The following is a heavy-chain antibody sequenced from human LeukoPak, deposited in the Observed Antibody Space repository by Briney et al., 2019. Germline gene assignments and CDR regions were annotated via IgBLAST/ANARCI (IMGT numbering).Heavy chain of an antibody. J-gene: IGHJ5*02. CDR2: ISSSGDTI. Sequence: GGPLRLSCAASGFTFSNYEMNWVRQAPGKGLEWVSYISSSGDTIYDADSVKGRFTISRDNAKNSLYLQMSSLRVEDTAVHYCVRSYHPGGWFDPWGQGTLVTVSS. V-gene: IGHV3-48*03. CDR3: VRSYHPGGWFDP. CDR1: GFTFSNYE. D-gene: IGHD2-21*01.